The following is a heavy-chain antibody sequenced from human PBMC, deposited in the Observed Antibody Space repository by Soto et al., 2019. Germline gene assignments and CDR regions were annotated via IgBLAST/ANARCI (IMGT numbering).Heavy chain of an antibody. CDR2: IKSKTDGGTT. D-gene: IGHD3-3*01. J-gene: IGHJ4*02. V-gene: IGHV3-15*07. Sequence: GRSLRLSCAASGFTFSNPCMNWVRQAPGKGLEWVGRIKSKTDGGTTDYAAPVKGRFTIPRDDSKDTLYLQMNSLKTEDTAVYYCTTQPLDLSYYDFWSGYHFDYWGQGTLVTVSS. CDR3: TTQPLDLSYYDFWSGYHFDY. CDR1: GFTFSNPC.